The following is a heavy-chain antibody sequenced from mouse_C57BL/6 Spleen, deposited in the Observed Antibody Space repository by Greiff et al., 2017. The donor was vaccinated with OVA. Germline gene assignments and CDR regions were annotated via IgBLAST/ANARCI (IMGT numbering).Heavy chain of an antibody. V-gene: IGHV1-54*01. Sequence: QVQLKQSGAELVRPGTSVKVSCKASGYAFTNYLIEWVKQRPGQGLEWIGVINPGSGGTNYNEKFKGKATLTADKSSSTAYMQLSSLTSEDSAVYFCARWDDSFDYWGQGTTLTVSS. CDR1: GYAFTNYL. D-gene: IGHD2-4*01. J-gene: IGHJ2*01. CDR2: INPGSGGT. CDR3: ARWDDSFDY.